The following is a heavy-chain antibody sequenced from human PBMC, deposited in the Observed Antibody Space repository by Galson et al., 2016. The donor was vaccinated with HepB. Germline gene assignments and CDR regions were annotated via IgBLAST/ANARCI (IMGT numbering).Heavy chain of an antibody. J-gene: IGHJ4*02. D-gene: IGHD3-10*02. CDR1: GFASRNYG. V-gene: IGHV3-30*18. CDR2: DSMDGRRK. Sequence: SLRLSCAASGFASRNYGMHWVRQAPGKGLEWVAADSMDGRRKWYAESVKDRFTISRDNFNNMLFLQMDGLRPDDTAVYYCAKRHEFCPPVGCSVDYWGQGTLVSVSS. CDR3: AKRHEFCPPVGCSVDY.